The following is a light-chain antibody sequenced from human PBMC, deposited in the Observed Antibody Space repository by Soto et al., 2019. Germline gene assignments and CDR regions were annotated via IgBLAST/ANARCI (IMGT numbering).Light chain of an antibody. CDR3: SSYTSSSTYV. Sequence: QSALTQPASVSGSPGQSITICCTGTSXDVGGYNHVSWYQQHPGKAPKLMIYEVSNRPSGVSNRFSGSKSGNTASLTISGLQAEDEADYYCSSYTSSSTYVFGTGTKVTVL. CDR2: EVS. J-gene: IGLJ1*01. CDR1: SXDVGGYNH. V-gene: IGLV2-14*01.